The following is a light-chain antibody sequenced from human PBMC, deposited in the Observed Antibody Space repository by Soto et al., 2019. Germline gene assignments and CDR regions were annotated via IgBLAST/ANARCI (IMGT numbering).Light chain of an antibody. Sequence: QAVVTQPPSASGTPGRRVTISCSGSSSNIGSNYVYWYQRLPGTAPKLLIYKNNQRPSGVPDRFSGSKSGTSASLAISGLRSEDEADYYCAAWDDSLSGLWVFGGGTKVTVL. V-gene: IGLV1-47*01. J-gene: IGLJ3*02. CDR2: KNN. CDR1: SSNIGSNY. CDR3: AAWDDSLSGLWV.